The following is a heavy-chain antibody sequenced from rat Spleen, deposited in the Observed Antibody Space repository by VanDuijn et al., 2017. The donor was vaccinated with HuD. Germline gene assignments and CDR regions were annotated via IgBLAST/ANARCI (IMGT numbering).Heavy chain of an antibody. J-gene: IGHJ2*01. CDR2: ITNTAGNT. Sequence: EVQLVESGGGLVEPGRSLKLSCIASGFTFNNYWMTWVRQAPGKGLEWVASITNTAGNTFYSDSVKGRFTISRDNAKSTLYLQMNSLGSEDTATYYCTRGVYHNSYIYDYWGQGVMVTVSS. CDR3: TRGVYHNSYIYDY. D-gene: IGHD1-2*01. CDR1: GFTFNNYW. V-gene: IGHV5-31*01.